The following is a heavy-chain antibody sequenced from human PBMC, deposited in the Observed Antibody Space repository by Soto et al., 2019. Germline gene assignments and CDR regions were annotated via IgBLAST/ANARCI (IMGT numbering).Heavy chain of an antibody. CDR2: ISSSGGSI. V-gene: IGHV3-23*01. J-gene: IGHJ3*02. D-gene: IGHD6-13*01. Sequence: EVQLLESGGGLVQPGGSLRLSCAASGFTFSNYAMSWVRQAPGKGLEWVSSISSSGGSIYYADSVKGRFTISRDNSKDTMYLQMNSLRAEDTALYYCTTDMQHQLDWNEAFEIWGQGTMVTVSS. CDR3: TTDMQHQLDWNEAFEI. CDR1: GFTFSNYA.